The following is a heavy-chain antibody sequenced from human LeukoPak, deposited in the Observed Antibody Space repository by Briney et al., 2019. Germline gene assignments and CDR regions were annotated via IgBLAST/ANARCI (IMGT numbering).Heavy chain of an antibody. CDR1: GYSFTSYW. CDR2: IYPGDSDT. J-gene: IGHJ3*02. Sequence: GESLKISCKDSGYSFTSYWIGWVRQMPGKGLEWLVIIYPGDSDTRYSPSFQGQVTISADKSISTAYLQWSSLKASDTAMYYCARPREYYYDSSGYTLVTDAFDIWGQGTMVTVSS. V-gene: IGHV5-51*01. CDR3: ARPREYYYDSSGYTLVTDAFDI. D-gene: IGHD3-22*01.